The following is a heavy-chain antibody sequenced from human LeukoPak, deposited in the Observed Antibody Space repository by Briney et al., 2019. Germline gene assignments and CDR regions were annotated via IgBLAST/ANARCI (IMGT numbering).Heavy chain of an antibody. CDR2: IYYSGST. CDR3: ARDIPGGFDP. CDR1: GGSISSYY. V-gene: IGHV4-59*01. J-gene: IGHJ5*02. Sequence: PSETLPLTCTVSGGSISSYYWSWIRQPPGKGLEWIGYIYYSGSTNYNPSLKSRVTISVDTSKNQFSLKLSSVTAADTAVYYCARDIPGGFDPWGQGTLVTVSS. D-gene: IGHD2-2*02.